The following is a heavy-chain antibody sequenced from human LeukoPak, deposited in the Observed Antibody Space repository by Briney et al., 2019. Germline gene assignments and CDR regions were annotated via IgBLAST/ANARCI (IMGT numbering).Heavy chain of an antibody. CDR2: VHSSGST. D-gene: IGHD1-26*01. Sequence: SETLSLTCTVSGGSISSFFWSWIRQPPGKGLEWIGYVHSSGSTKYNPSLKSRLIISVDMSKNQFSLKLRSVSVADTAVYYCARVVGSGSYYGWFDPWGQGTLVTVSS. V-gene: IGHV4-59*01. CDR1: GGSISSFF. CDR3: ARVVGSGSYYGWFDP. J-gene: IGHJ5*02.